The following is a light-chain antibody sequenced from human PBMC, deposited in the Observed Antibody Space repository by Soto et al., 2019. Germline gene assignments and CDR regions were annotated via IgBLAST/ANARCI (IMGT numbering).Light chain of an antibody. V-gene: IGKV3-11*01. CDR2: DTF. J-gene: IGKJ4*01. CDR1: QSLSNY. Sequence: EIVLTQSPATVSLSPGERVTLSCRASQSLSNYLVWYQQKPGQAPRLLIYDTFNRATGIPARFSGSGSGTDFTLTISSLEPEDFAVYYCQQRANWPLTFGGGTKVDI. CDR3: QQRANWPLT.